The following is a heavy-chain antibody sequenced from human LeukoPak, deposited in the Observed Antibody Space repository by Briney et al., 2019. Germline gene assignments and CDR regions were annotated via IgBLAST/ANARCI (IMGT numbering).Heavy chain of an antibody. D-gene: IGHD3-10*01. CDR1: GGTFISYA. J-gene: IGHJ4*02. CDR2: IIPIFGTA. Sequence: SVKVSCKASGGTFISYAISWVRQAPGQGLEWMGGIIPIFGTANYAQKLQGRVTITADESTSTAYMELSSLRSEDTAVYYCARDVRGAHYFDYWGQGTLVTVSS. CDR3: ARDVRGAHYFDY. V-gene: IGHV1-69*13.